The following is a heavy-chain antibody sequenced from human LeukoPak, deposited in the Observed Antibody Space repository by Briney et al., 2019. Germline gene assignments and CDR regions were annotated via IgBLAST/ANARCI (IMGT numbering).Heavy chain of an antibody. J-gene: IGHJ4*02. Sequence: GESLRLSCAASGFTFSSYWMTWVRQAPGKGLEWVANIKQDGSEKYYVDSVKGRFTISRDNAKNPLFLQMNSLRAEDTAVYYCARINYDSSGTFDYWGQGTLVTVSS. V-gene: IGHV3-7*01. CDR2: IKQDGSEK. CDR1: GFTFSSYW. CDR3: ARINYDSSGTFDY. D-gene: IGHD3-22*01.